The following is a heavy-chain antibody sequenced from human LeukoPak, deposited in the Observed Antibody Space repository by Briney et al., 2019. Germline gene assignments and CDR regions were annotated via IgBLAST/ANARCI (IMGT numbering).Heavy chain of an antibody. V-gene: IGHV3-74*01. CDR1: GFTFSNYW. CDR2: INTDGSST. D-gene: IGHD3-16*01. Sequence: GGSLRLSCAASGFTFSNYWMHWVRQAPGKGLVWVSRINTDGSSTNYADSVKGRFTISRDNAKNTVYLQMNSLRAEDTAVYYCANGAFRLYYIDVWGKGTTVTVSS. J-gene: IGHJ6*03. CDR3: ANGAFRLYYIDV.